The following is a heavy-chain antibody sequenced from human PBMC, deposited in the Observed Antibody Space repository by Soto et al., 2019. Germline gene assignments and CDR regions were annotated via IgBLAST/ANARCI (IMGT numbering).Heavy chain of an antibody. V-gene: IGHV4-30-4*01. CDR2: IYYSGST. CDR1: GGSISSGDYY. D-gene: IGHD3-10*01. J-gene: IGHJ2*01. Sequence: QVQLQESGPGLVKPSQTLSLTCTVSGGSISSGDYYWSWIRQPPGKGLEWIGYIYYSGSTYYNPSLKSRVTISVDTSKNKFSLKLSSVTAADTAVYYCARGGSITMVRGVIMTDGYFDLWGRGTLVTVSS. CDR3: ARGGSITMVRGVIMTDGYFDL.